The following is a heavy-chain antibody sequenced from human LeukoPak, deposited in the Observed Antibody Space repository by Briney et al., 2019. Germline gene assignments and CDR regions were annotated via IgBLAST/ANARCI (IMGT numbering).Heavy chain of an antibody. V-gene: IGHV4-59*08. CDR1: GGSISSYY. D-gene: IGHD1-26*01. J-gene: IGHJ4*02. Sequence: PSETLSLTCTVSGGSISSYYWSWIRQPPGKGLEWIGYIYYSGSTNYNPSLKSRVTISVDTSKNQFSLKLSSVTAADTAVYYCARLTVVGATGSYYFDYWGQGTLVTVSS. CDR3: ARLTVVGATGSYYFDY. CDR2: IYYSGST.